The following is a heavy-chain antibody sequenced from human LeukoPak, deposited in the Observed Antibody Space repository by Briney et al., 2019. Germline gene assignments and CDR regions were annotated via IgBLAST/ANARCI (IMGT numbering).Heavy chain of an antibody. D-gene: IGHD3-10*01. CDR2: ISGSGGST. Sequence: GGSLRLSCAASGFTVTYTYMSWVRQAPGKGLEWVSAISGSGGSTYYADSVKGRFTISRDNSKNTLYLQMNSLRAEDTAVYYCAKDRRLVLLWFGEFDYWGQGTLVTVSS. CDR3: AKDRRLVLLWFGEFDY. V-gene: IGHV3-23*01. J-gene: IGHJ4*02. CDR1: GFTVTYTY.